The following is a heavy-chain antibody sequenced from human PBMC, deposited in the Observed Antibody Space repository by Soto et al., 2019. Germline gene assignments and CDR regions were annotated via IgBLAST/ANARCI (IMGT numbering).Heavy chain of an antibody. V-gene: IGHV1-2*04. CDR3: ARVRVGGYCSSTSCYAGENGYYYYGMDV. CDR2: INPNSGGT. D-gene: IGHD2-2*01. J-gene: IGHJ6*02. Sequence: GASVKVSCKASGYTFTGYYMHWVRQAPGQGLEWMGWINPNSGGTNYAQKFQGWVTMTRDTSISTAYMELSRLRSDDTAVYYCARVRVGGYCSSTSCYAGENGYYYYGMDVWGQGTTVTVSS. CDR1: GYTFTGYY.